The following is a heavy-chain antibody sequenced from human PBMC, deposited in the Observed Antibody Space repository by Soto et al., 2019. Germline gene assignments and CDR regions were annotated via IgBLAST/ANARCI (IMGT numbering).Heavy chain of an antibody. CDR2: IDSDGIST. CDR3: VRDDVGVGIDY. CDR1: GFTFSSYW. Sequence: GGSLRLSCAASGFTFSSYWMHWVRQVPGKGLVWVSHIDSDGISTTYADSVKGRFTISRDNAKNTVYLQMNSLRAEDTAVYYCVRDDVGVGIDYSGLGTLVTVSS. J-gene: IGHJ4*02. D-gene: IGHD1-26*01. V-gene: IGHV3-74*03.